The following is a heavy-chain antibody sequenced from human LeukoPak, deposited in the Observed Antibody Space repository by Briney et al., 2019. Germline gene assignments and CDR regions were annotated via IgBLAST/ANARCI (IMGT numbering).Heavy chain of an antibody. CDR3: ARDTAMVFWFDP. D-gene: IGHD5-18*01. Sequence: ASVKVSCKASGYTFTGYYMHWVRQAPRQGLEWMGWINPNSGGTNYAQKFQGRVTMTRDTSISTAYMELSRLRSDDTAVYYCARDTAMVFWFDPWGQGTLVTVSS. CDR1: GYTFTGYY. J-gene: IGHJ5*02. V-gene: IGHV1-2*02. CDR2: INPNSGGT.